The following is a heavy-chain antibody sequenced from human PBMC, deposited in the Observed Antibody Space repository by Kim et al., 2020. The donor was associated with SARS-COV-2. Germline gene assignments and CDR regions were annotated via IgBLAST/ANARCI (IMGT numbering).Heavy chain of an antibody. CDR1: GFTFSSYS. CDR2: ISSSSSTI. D-gene: IGHD3-9*01. J-gene: IGHJ4*02. V-gene: IGHV3-48*02. Sequence: GGSLRLSCAASGFTFSSYSMNWVRQAPGKGLEWVSYISSSSSTIYYADSVKGRFTISRDNAKNSLYLQMNSLRDEDTAVYYCARGVLRYFDWLHMAGRFDYWGQGTLVTVSS. CDR3: ARGVLRYFDWLHMAGRFDY.